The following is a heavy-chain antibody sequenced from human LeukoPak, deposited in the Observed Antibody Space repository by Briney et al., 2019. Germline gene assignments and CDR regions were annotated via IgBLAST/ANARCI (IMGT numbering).Heavy chain of an antibody. J-gene: IGHJ4*02. CDR1: GYTFTGYY. D-gene: IGHD3-3*01. V-gene: IGHV1-2*02. CDR2: INTNSGGT. CDR3: ARPLYDFWSGYYD. Sequence: SVKVSYKASGYTFTGYYMHWGRQAPGQGLEWMEGINTNSGGTNYARQFQGRVTMTRDTSISTAYMELSRLRSDDTAVYYCARPLYDFWSGYYDWGQGTLVTVSS.